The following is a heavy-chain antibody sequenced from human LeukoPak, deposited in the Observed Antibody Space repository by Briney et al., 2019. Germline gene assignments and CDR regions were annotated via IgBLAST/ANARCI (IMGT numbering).Heavy chain of an antibody. CDR2: ISSSAATT. Sequence: GGSLRLSCVTSGFRFSDYYMMWIRQAPGKGPGWVAHISSSAATTLYADSVKGRFTVSRDNAKNSLYLEMTSLRAEDTAVYYCARDRGSTVTTVGYWGQGTLVTVSS. J-gene: IGHJ4*02. V-gene: IGHV3-11*04. D-gene: IGHD4-17*01. CDR3: ARDRGSTVTTVGY. CDR1: GFRFSDYY.